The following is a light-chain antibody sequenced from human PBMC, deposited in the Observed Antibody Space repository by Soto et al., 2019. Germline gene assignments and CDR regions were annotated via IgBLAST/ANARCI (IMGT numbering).Light chain of an antibody. CDR2: GAS. CDR1: QSVSSH. V-gene: IGKV3-15*01. CDR3: QQYDNRPGT. J-gene: IGKJ1*01. Sequence: EIEMRQSPATVSVSPGERATLSCRASQSVSSHLAWYQHKPGQPPRLLLYGASIRLSGIPARFSGSGSGTEFTLTINSLQSEDFAVYYCQQYDNRPGTFGQGTKVEIK.